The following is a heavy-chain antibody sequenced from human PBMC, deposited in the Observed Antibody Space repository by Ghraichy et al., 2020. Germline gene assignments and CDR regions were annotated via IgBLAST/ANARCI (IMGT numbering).Heavy chain of an antibody. CDR1: GGSIGSGGQY. D-gene: IGHD2-21*02. CDR3: ARCVDFGTWFDP. CDR2: IYYGGAA. J-gene: IGHJ5*02. Sequence: SQTLSLTCTVSGGSIGSGGQYWSWLRQRPGEGLEWIAYIYYGGAAFYNPSLKSRVIISIDTSQNLFSLRLASVTVADTAVYFCARCVDFGTWFDPWGQGTLVTVSS. V-gene: IGHV4-31*03.